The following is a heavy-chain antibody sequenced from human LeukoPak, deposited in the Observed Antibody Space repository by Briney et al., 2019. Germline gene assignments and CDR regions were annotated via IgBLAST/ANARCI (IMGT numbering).Heavy chain of an antibody. J-gene: IGHJ4*02. V-gene: IGHV3-15*01. CDR1: GFTFSDYY. CDR2: IKSKTDGGTT. D-gene: IGHD1-20*01. CDR3: TTDSPSYNWKLGY. Sequence: TGGSLRLSCAASGFTFSDYYMSWVRQAPGKGLEWVGRIKSKTDGGTTDYAAPVKGRFTISRDDSKNTLYLQMNSLKTEDTAVYYCTTDSPSYNWKLGYWGQGTLVTVSS.